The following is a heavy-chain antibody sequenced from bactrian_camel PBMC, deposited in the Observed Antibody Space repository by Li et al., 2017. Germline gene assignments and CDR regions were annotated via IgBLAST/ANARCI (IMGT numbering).Heavy chain of an antibody. J-gene: IGHJ6*01. CDR3: AAFKATMGRCADFGY. CDR1: WNILRDNC. D-gene: IGHD4*01. CDR2: IYTVGGGST. Sequence: HVQLVESGGGSVQTGESLTLSCKTPWNILRDNCMGWFRQAPGKEREGVAAIYTVGGGSTYYADSVKGRFTISQDNAKNTLYLQLNNLKPEDTGMYYCAAFKATMGRCADFGYWGQGTQV. V-gene: IGHV3S54*01.